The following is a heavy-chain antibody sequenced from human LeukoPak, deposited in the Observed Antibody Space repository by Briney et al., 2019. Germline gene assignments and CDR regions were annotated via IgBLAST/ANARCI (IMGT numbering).Heavy chain of an antibody. D-gene: IGHD6-13*01. J-gene: IGHJ5*02. CDR2: IKQDGSEK. V-gene: IGHV3-7*04. CDR1: GFTFSSYW. CDR3: ARDLATAGKFDP. Sequence: GGSLRLSCAASGFTFSSYWMSWVRQAPGQGLEWVANIKQDGSEKYYVDSVKGRFTISRDNAKNSLYLLMNSLRGEDTAVYYCARDLATAGKFDPWGQGTLVTVSS.